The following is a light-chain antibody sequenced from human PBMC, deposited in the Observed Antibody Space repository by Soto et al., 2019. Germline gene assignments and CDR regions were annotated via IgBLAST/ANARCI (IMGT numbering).Light chain of an antibody. V-gene: IGKV3-20*01. Sequence: EIVLKQSPGTLSLSPGERTTLSCRASQRFRSSYITWYQQKPGQAPRLLIYGASSRATGIPDRFSGSGSGTDFTLNISRLEAEDFAVYYCQQYGSSPYTFGQGTKLEIK. J-gene: IGKJ2*01. CDR3: QQYGSSPYT. CDR1: QRFRSSY. CDR2: GAS.